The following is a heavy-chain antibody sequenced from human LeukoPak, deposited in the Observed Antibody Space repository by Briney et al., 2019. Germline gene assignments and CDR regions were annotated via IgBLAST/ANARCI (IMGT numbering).Heavy chain of an antibody. CDR2: TLYDGSST. D-gene: IGHD6-19*01. CDR3: ARGNVAVARNLIDF. J-gene: IGHJ4*02. V-gene: IGHV3-30*04. CDR1: GFTFNIYP. Sequence: PGGTLRFSCAASGFTFNIYPMHWVRQAPGEGPEWVAVTLYDGSSTDYADSVKGRFTMSRDNAKNTLYLQMNSLRPEDTGIYYCARGNVAVARNLIDFWGQGTLVTVSS.